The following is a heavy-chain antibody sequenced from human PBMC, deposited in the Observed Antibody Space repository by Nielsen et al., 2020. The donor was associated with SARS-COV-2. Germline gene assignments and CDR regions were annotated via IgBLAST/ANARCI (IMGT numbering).Heavy chain of an antibody. CDR3: ARDRPGYSSGWRFGHDY. D-gene: IGHD6-19*01. CDR1: GYTFINYH. V-gene: IGHV1-46*04. J-gene: IGHJ4*02. CDR2: INPRVGRT. Sequence: ASVKVSCKASGYTFINYHLHWVRQAPGQGLEWMGTINPRVGRTSYAKKLQGRVTVTRDTSTSTVYMELSSLRSEDTAVYYCARDRPGYSSGWRFGHDYWGQGTLVTVSS.